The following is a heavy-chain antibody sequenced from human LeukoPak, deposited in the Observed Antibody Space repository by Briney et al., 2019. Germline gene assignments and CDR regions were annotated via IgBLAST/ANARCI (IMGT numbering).Heavy chain of an antibody. CDR3: ARQEDWFDP. CDR1: GGSISSSSYY. J-gene: IGHJ5*02. V-gene: IGHV4-39*01. Sequence: PSETLSLTCTVSGGSISSSSYYWGWIRQPPGKGLEWITCIYYSGSTYYNPSLKTRVTISVDTSKNQLSLKLSSVTAADTAVYCCARQEDWFDPWGQGTLVTVSS. CDR2: IYYSGST.